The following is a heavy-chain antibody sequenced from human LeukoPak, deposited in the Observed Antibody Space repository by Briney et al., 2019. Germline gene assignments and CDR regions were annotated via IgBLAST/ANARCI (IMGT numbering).Heavy chain of an antibody. CDR2: ISPYNGNT. CDR1: VYTFTSYG. V-gene: IGHV1-18*01. CDR3: ARDGSSSWYAY. D-gene: IGHD6-13*01. J-gene: IGHJ4*02. Sequence: ASVNVSCKASVYTFTSYGISWVRQAPGQGLEWMGWISPYNGNTNYARKLQGRVTMTADTSTSTAYMDLRSLSSDDTAVYYCARDGSSSWYAYWGQGTLVTVSS.